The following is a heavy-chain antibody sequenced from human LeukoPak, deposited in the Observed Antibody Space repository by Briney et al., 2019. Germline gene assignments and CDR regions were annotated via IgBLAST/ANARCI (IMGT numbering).Heavy chain of an antibody. J-gene: IGHJ4*02. D-gene: IGHD3-10*01. CDR1: GFTFDDYG. CDR2: IHSDGRST. CDR3: ARDPRGGTLDY. V-gene: IGHV3-74*01. Sequence: GGSLRLSCAASGFTFDDYGMNWVRQAPGKGLVWVSRIHSDGRSTDYADSVKGRFTISRDNAKNTLNLQMNSLRAEDTAVYYCARDPRGGTLDYWGQGALVTVSS.